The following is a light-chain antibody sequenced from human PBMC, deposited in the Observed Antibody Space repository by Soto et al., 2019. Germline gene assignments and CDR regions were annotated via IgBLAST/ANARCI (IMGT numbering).Light chain of an antibody. CDR2: EGS. Sequence: DIVLTQSPATLSLSPGQTATLSCRASQSVSSYLAWYQQKAGQAPRLLIYEGSNRATGIPTRVSGSGSGTDFTLTISGLEPEDFAVYYCQQRNNWPWTFGQGTKVDIK. V-gene: IGKV3-11*01. CDR3: QQRNNWPWT. J-gene: IGKJ1*01. CDR1: QSVSSY.